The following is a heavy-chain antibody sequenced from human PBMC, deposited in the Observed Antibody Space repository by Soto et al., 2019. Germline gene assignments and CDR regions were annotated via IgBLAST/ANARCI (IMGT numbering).Heavy chain of an antibody. CDR2: IWYDGSNK. CDR1: GFTFSSYG. V-gene: IGHV3-33*01. Sequence: QVQLVESGGGVVQPGRSLRLSCAASGFTFSSYGMHWVRQAPGKWLEWVAVIWYDGSNKYYADSVKGRFTISRDNSKNTLYLQMNSLRAEDTAVYYWAREGGYRSGERLDWGQGTLVTVSS. J-gene: IGHJ4*02. D-gene: IGHD1-26*01. CDR3: AREGGYRSGERLD.